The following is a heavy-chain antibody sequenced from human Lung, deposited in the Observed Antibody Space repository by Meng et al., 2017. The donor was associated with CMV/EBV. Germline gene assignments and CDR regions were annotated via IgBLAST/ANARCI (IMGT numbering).Heavy chain of an antibody. Sequence: ESXKISXAASGFTFSNAWMSWVRQAPGKGLEWVGRIKRKTDGGTTDYAATVKGRFTISRDDSKDTLYLQMNSLKTEDTAVYYCTTVPYDYGDYVSDYWGQGXLVTVSS. V-gene: IGHV3-15*01. CDR1: GFTFSNAW. J-gene: IGHJ4*02. CDR2: IKRKTDGGTT. D-gene: IGHD4-17*01. CDR3: TTVPYDYGDYVSDY.